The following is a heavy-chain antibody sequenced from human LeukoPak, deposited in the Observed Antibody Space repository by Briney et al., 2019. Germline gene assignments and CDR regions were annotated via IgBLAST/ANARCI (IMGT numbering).Heavy chain of an antibody. CDR3: ARVGGAWFSAY. CDR1: GFSFTSYY. D-gene: IGHD6-19*01. Sequence: PGGSLRLSCAASGFSFTSYYLTWFRRAPGKGREWVANINQDGREKYYVDSVRGRFTISRDNAKNSLYLQMNSLRAEDTAVYYCARVGGAWFSAYWGQGTLGTVSS. V-gene: IGHV3-7*04. J-gene: IGHJ4*02. CDR2: INQDGREK.